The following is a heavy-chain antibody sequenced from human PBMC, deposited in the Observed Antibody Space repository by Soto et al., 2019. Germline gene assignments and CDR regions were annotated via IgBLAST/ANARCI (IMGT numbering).Heavy chain of an antibody. Sequence: GGSLRLSCAASGFTFSSYAMSWVRQAPGKGLEWVSAISGSGGSTYYADSVKGRFTISRDNSKNTLYLQMNSLRAEDTAVYYCAKDSKMAAAGTNWFDPWGQGTLVTVSS. CDR2: ISGSGGST. V-gene: IGHV3-23*01. CDR3: AKDSKMAAAGTNWFDP. CDR1: GFTFSSYA. D-gene: IGHD6-13*01. J-gene: IGHJ5*02.